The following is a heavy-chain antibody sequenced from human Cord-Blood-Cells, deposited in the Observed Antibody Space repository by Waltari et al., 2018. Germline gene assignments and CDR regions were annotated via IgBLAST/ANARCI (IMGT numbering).Heavy chain of an antibody. J-gene: IGHJ4*02. CDR2: INHSGST. CDR3: ARGKAGDEDY. Sequence: QVQLQQWGAGLLKPSETLSLTCAVYGGSFSGYYWCWIRQPPGKGLEWIGEINHSGSTNYNPSLKSRVTISVDTSKNQFSLKLSSVTAADTAVYYCARGKAGDEDYWGQGTLVTVSS. D-gene: IGHD7-27*01. CDR1: GGSFSGYY. V-gene: IGHV4-34*01.